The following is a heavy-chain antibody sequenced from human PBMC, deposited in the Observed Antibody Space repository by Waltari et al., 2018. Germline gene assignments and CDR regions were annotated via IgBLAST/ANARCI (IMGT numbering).Heavy chain of an antibody. V-gene: IGHV3-48*01. CDR1: GFTFSSYS. Sequence: EVQLVESGGGLVQPGGSLRLSCAASGFTFSSYSMNWVRQAPGKGLEWVSYISSSSSTLYYADSVKGRFTISRDNAKNSLYLQMNSLRAEDTAVYYCARVGGMGCSSTSCYFDYWGQGTLVTVSS. J-gene: IGHJ4*02. CDR3: ARVGGMGCSSTSCYFDY. D-gene: IGHD2-2*01. CDR2: ISSSSSTL.